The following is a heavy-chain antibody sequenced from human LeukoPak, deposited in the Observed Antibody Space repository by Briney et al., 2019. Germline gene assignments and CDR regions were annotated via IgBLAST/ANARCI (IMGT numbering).Heavy chain of an antibody. Sequence: SETLSLTCTVSGGSISIYYWSWIRQPPGKGPEWVGYIYYSGGTNYNPSLKSRVTISVDTSKNQFSLKQSSVTAADTAVYYCASSGSGSGGKYYYYGMDVWGQGTTVTVSS. V-gene: IGHV4-59*08. D-gene: IGHD2-15*01. CDR1: GGSISIYY. CDR3: ASSGSGSGGKYYYYGMDV. J-gene: IGHJ6*02. CDR2: IYYSGGT.